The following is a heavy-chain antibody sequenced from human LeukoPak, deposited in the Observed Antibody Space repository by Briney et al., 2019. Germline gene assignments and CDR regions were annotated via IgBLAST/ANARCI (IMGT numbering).Heavy chain of an antibody. Sequence: SETLSLTCTVSGFSISSGYYWGWIRQPPGKGLDWIGSIHHSGSTYYNASFKSRVTISVDTSKNQFSLKLSTVTAADTAVYYCARDQGGNPIDYWGQGTLVTVSS. J-gene: IGHJ4*02. CDR1: GFSISSGYY. V-gene: IGHV4-38-2*02. CDR3: ARDQGGNPIDY. CDR2: IHHSGST. D-gene: IGHD4-23*01.